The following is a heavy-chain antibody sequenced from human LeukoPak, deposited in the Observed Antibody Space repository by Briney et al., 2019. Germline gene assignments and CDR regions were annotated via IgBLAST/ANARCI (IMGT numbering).Heavy chain of an antibody. J-gene: IGHJ4*02. D-gene: IGHD3-16*02. V-gene: IGHV3-49*03. CDR2: IRSKAYGGTT. CDR1: GFTFGDYA. Sequence: QPGRSLRLSCTASGFTFGDYAMSWFRQAPGKGLEWVGFIRSKAYGGTTEYAASVKGRYTISRDDSKSIAYLQMNSLKTEDTAVYYCTRSGGSYRHRIDYWGQGTLVTVSS. CDR3: TRSGGSYRHRIDY.